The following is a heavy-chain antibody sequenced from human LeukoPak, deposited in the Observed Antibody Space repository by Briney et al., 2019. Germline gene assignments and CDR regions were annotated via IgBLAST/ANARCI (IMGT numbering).Heavy chain of an antibody. V-gene: IGHV3-48*04. D-gene: IGHD4-11*01. J-gene: IGHJ1*01. CDR2: ISSSSSTI. Sequence: GGSLRLSCAASGFTFSSYSMNWVRQAPGKGLEWVSYISSSSSTIYYADSVKGRFTISRDNAKNSVYLQMNSLGADDTAVYYCATYSILNAREFRYWGQGTLVTVTS. CDR3: ATYSILNAREFRY. CDR1: GFTFSSYS.